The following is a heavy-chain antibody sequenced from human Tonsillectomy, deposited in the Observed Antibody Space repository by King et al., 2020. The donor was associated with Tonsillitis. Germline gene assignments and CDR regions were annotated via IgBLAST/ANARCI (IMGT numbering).Heavy chain of an antibody. Sequence: QLQESGPGLEKPSETLSLTCTVSGGSISSSSYYWGWIRQPPGKGLEWIGSIYYSVNTYYNPSLTSRVTISVDTSKNQFSLKLSSVTAADTAVYYCATRQGRRGWYFDLWGSGTLVTVSS. V-gene: IGHV4-39*01. CDR3: ATRQGRRGWYFDL. J-gene: IGHJ2*01. CDR2: IYYSVNT. CDR1: GGSISSSSYY. D-gene: IGHD1-26*01.